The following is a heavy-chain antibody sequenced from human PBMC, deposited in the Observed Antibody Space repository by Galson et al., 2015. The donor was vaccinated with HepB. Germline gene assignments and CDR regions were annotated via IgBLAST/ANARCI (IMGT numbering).Heavy chain of an antibody. Sequence: SVKVSCKASGGTFSNYAFSWVRQAPGQGLECMGRIIPILGIANYAQKFQGRVTITADKSTSTVYMEMSSLRSEDTTIYWCVRVVVDPNSWTHWYFDLWGRGTLVTVSS. CDR1: GGTFSNYA. CDR2: IIPILGIA. D-gene: IGHD6-13*01. J-gene: IGHJ2*01. V-gene: IGHV1-69*04. CDR3: VRVVVDPNSWTHWYFDL.